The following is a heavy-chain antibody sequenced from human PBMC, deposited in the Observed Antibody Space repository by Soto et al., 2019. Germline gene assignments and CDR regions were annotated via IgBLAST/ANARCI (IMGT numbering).Heavy chain of an antibody. Sequence: QVQLVESGGGLVKPGGSLKLSCAASGFSFSDYYMSWIRQAPGKGLEWVSYISGSGSMIYYAYSLKGRFTISRDNANNSLYLQMNSLRAEDTAVYYCAREDDPPLSPTRHFDYWGQGTLVTVSS. J-gene: IGHJ4*02. CDR3: AREDDPPLSPTRHFDY. CDR2: ISGSGSMI. D-gene: IGHD1-1*01. V-gene: IGHV3-11*01. CDR1: GFSFSDYY.